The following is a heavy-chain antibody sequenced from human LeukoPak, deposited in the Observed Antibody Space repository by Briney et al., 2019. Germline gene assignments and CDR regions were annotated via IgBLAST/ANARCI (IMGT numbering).Heavy chain of an antibody. J-gene: IGHJ3*02. Sequence: GGSPRLSCAASGLTFSSHWMFWVRQDPGEGLVWVSQTDRVGKSAGYADSVKGPFTISRDNARTTVYLQMNSLRVEDTAVYYCAAESSDWSAFDIWGQGTMVTVSA. D-gene: IGHD6-19*01. V-gene: IGHV3-74*01. CDR2: TDRVGKSA. CDR1: GLTFSSHW. CDR3: AAESSDWSAFDI.